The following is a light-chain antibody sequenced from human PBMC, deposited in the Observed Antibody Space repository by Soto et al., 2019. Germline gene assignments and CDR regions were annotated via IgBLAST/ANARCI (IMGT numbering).Light chain of an antibody. J-gene: IGKJ1*01. V-gene: IGKV3-15*01. CDR1: QSVGTN. CDR2: GVS. Sequence: ERVMTQSPVTLSVSPGESVTLSCRASQSVGTNLAWYQQKPGQAPSLLIYGVSTRATGIPTRFSGSGSGRQFTLTISSLQFEDFAVYYCQQYNNWPQTFGQGTKVDIK. CDR3: QQYNNWPQT.